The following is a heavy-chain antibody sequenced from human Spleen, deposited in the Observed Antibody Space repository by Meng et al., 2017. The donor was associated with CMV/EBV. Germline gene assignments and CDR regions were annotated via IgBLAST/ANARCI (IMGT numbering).Heavy chain of an antibody. D-gene: IGHD6-13*01. CDR1: GFSVSRNY. CDR3: ARIAAGAQYNWLDP. Sequence: AASGFSVSRNYMTWVRQAPGKGLEWGSVIYSSGRTYYADSVKGRLTISRDNSKNTLYLQMNSLRAEDTAMYYCARIAAGAQYNWLDPWGQGTLVTVSS. J-gene: IGHJ5*02. V-gene: IGHV3-53*01. CDR2: IYSSGRT.